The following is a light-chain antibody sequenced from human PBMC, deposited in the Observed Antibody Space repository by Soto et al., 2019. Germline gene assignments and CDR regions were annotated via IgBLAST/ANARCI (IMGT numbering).Light chain of an antibody. CDR1: QRIGTF. CDR2: SAS. J-gene: IGKJ1*01. CDR3: QQSYSNPRT. V-gene: IGKV1-39*01. Sequence: DIQVTQSPSSLSASVGDSVTITCRTSQRIGTFLNWYQQRQGRAPNLLISSASTLQSGVPSRFSGSGSGTDFTLTISSLQPEDFATYYCQQSYSNPRTFGQGTKVDIK.